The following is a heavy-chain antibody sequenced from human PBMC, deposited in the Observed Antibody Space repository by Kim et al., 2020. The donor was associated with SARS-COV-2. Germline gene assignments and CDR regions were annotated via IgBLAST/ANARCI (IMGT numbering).Heavy chain of an antibody. V-gene: IGHV3-9*01. CDR2: ISWNSGNI. J-gene: IGHJ6*03. CDR1: GFIFGDYA. CDR3: ANDKGNLERTPSYYFYSIEV. Sequence: GGSLRLSCAASGFIFGDYAMHWVRLAPGKGLEWVSGISWNSGNIAYGDSVKGSLTISRDNAKNSLYLQMNSLRPEDTAFYYCANDKGNLERTPSYYFYSIEVGGKGTTDTVSS.